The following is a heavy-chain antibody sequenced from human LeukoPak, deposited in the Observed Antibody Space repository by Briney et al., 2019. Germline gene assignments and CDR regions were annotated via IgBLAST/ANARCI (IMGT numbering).Heavy chain of an antibody. CDR2: IRSKAYRGTT. D-gene: IGHD5-24*01. CDR1: GFIFGDHA. Sequence: PGGSLRLSCTAFGFIFGDHAMSWVRQAPGKGLEWVGFIRSKAYRGTTEYAASVKGRLTISRDDSIGIAHLQMNSLRTEDTAVYYCTRGPIDRWLHNGMDVWGQGTTVIVSS. CDR3: TRGPIDRWLHNGMDV. J-gene: IGHJ6*02. V-gene: IGHV3-49*04.